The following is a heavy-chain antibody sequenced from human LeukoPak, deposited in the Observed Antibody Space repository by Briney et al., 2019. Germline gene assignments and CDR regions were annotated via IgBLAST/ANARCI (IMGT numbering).Heavy chain of an antibody. CDR3: ARTTEGYCRSTSYSWCYYYYMDV. D-gene: IGHD2-2*01. CDR2: LSYSGSP. V-gene: IGHV4-59*01. Sequence: SETLSLTCTVSGVSISSYYWTWIRQPPGKGLEWIGYLSYSGSPNYNPSLKSRVTISVDTSKNQFSLRLTSVTPADTAVYYCARTTEGYCRSTSYSWCYYYYMDVWGKGTTVTISS. CDR1: GVSISSYY. J-gene: IGHJ6*03.